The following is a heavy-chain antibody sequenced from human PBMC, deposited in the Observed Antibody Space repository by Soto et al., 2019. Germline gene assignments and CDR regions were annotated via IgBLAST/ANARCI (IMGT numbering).Heavy chain of an antibody. D-gene: IGHD2-2*01. V-gene: IGHV3-49*03. J-gene: IGHJ4*02. CDR3: TRDSYCSSTSCSSFDY. CDR2: IRSKAYGGTT. CDR1: GFTFGDYA. Sequence: GGSLRLSCTASGFTFGDYAMSWFRQAPGKGLEWVGFIRSKAYGGTTEYAASVKGRFTISRDDSKSIAYLQMNSLKTEDTAVYYCTRDSYCSSTSCSSFDYWGQGTLVTVSS.